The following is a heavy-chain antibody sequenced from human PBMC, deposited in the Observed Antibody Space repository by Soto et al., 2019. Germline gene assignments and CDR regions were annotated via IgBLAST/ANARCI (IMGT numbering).Heavy chain of an antibody. CDR1: GYSFNSYW. D-gene: IGHD3-10*01. V-gene: IGHV5-51*01. Sequence: GESLKISCKGSGYSFNSYWIGWVRQIPGKGLEWMGIIYPGDSDTRYSPSFQGQVTISADKSISTAYLQWSSLKASDTAMYYCARRGSGSGSHDGVGWFASWGQGTLVTGSS. CDR2: IYPGDSDT. J-gene: IGHJ5*01. CDR3: ARRGSGSGSHDGVGWFAS.